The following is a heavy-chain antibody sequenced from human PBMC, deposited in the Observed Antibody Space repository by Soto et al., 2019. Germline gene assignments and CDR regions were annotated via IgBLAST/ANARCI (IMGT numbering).Heavy chain of an antibody. Sequence: QVQLVQSGAEVKKPGASVKVSCKASGYTFTSYAMHWVRHSPGNRLGWMGWINAGNGNTKYSQKFQGRVTITRDTSASTAYMELSSLRSEATAVYYCAAAPVGGGWGEAFDIWGQGTMVTVSS. CDR3: AAAPVGGGWGEAFDI. V-gene: IGHV1-3*01. J-gene: IGHJ3*02. CDR1: GYTFTSYA. CDR2: INAGNGNT. D-gene: IGHD2-21*01.